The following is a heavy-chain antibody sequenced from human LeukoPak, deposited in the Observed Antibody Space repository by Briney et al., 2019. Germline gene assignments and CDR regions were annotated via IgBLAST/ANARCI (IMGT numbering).Heavy chain of an antibody. V-gene: IGHV1-46*01. D-gene: IGHD5-18*01. CDR1: GYTFTGYY. CDR2: INPSGGST. CDR3: ARLAWKKNSYGPWGY. Sequence: ASVKVSCKASGYTFTGYYMHWVRQAPGQGLEWMGIINPSGGSTSYAQKFQGRVTMTRDTSTSTVYMELSSLRSEDTAVYYCARLAWKKNSYGPWGYWGQGTLVTVSS. J-gene: IGHJ4*02.